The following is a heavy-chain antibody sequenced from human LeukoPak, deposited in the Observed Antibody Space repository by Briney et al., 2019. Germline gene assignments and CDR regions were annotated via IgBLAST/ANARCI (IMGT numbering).Heavy chain of an antibody. D-gene: IGHD6-13*01. Sequence: SGPTLVNPTETLTLTCTVSGFSLSNARMGGSWIRQPPGKALEWLAHIFSNDEKSYSTSLKSRLTISKDTSKSQVVLTMTNMDPVDTATYYCARLYPYSSRPYYFDYWGPGTLVTVSS. J-gene: IGHJ4*01. CDR1: GFSLSNARMG. V-gene: IGHV2-26*01. CDR3: ARLYPYSSRPYYFDY. CDR2: IFSNDEK.